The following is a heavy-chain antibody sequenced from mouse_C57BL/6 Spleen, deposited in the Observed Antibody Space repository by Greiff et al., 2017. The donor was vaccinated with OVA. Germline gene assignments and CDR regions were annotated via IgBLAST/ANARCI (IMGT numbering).Heavy chain of an antibody. D-gene: IGHD2-12*01. CDR2: IDPADSYT. V-gene: IGHV1-69*01. J-gene: IGHJ4*01. Sequence: QVQLKQPGAELVMPGASVKLSCKASGYTFTSYWMHWVKQRPGQGLEWIGEIDPADSYTNYNQKFKGKSTLTVDKSSSTAYMQLSSLTSEDSAVYYCARPYTTGAMDYWGQGTSVTVSA. CDR3: ARPYTTGAMDY. CDR1: GYTFTSYW.